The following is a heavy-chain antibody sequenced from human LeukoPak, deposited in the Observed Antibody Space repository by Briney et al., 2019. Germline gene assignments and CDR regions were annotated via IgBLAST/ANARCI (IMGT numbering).Heavy chain of an antibody. V-gene: IGHV1-69-2*01. J-gene: IGHJ4*02. CDR2: VDPEDGET. D-gene: IGHD4-17*01. CDR1: GYTFTDYY. CDR3: ATLPPGDYATFDY. Sequence: VKVSCKVSGYTFTDYYMHWVQQAPGKGLEWMGLVDPEDGETIYAEKFQGRVTITADTSTDTAYMELSSLRSEDTAVYYCATLPPGDYATFDYWGQGTLVTVSS.